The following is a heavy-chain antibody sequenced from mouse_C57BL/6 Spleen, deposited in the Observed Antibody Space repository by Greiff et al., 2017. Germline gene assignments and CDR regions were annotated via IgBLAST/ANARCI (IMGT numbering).Heavy chain of an antibody. CDR1: GFNIKDDY. D-gene: IGHD4-1*01. V-gene: IGHV14-4*01. Sequence: VQLQQSGAELVRPGASVKLSCTASGFNIKDDYMHWVQQTPEQGLEWIGWIDPENGDTEYASKFQGKATITADTSSNTAYLQLSSLTYEDTAVYYCTTTGTVFAYWGQGTLVTVSA. CDR2: IDPENGDT. CDR3: TTTGTVFAY. J-gene: IGHJ3*01.